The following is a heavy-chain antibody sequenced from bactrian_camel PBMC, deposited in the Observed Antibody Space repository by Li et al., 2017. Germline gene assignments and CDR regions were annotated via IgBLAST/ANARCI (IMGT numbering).Heavy chain of an antibody. Sequence: HVQLVESGGGSVQAGGSLTLSCAASGFSISRRCMGWFRQAPGQGREGVAAIDTGGSANYADSVKGRFTISQDNAKNTLYLQMSSLNPADTAMYYCAAGRLGRNHCPRRPDAADGNNWGQGTQVTVS. CDR1: GFSISRRC. V-gene: IGHV3S1*01. CDR2: IDTGGSA. J-gene: IGHJ4*01. CDR3: AAGRLGRNHCPRRPDAADGNN. D-gene: IGHD1*01.